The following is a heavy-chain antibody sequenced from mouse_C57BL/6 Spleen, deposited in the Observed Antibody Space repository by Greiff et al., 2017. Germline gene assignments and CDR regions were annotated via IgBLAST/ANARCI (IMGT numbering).Heavy chain of an antibody. CDR2: IHPNSGST. Sequence: VQLQQPGAELVKPGASVKLSCKASGYTFTSYWMHWVKQRPGQGLEWIGMIHPNSGSTNYNEKFKSKATLTVDKSSSTAYMQLSSLTSEDSAVYYCAREGGYEAMDDWGQGTSVTVSS. J-gene: IGHJ4*01. CDR1: GYTFTSYW. CDR3: AREGGYEAMDD. V-gene: IGHV1-64*01.